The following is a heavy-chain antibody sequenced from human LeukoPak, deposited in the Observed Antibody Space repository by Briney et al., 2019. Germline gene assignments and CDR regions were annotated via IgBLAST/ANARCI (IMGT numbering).Heavy chain of an antibody. Sequence: SETLSLTCTVSGGSISSSSYYWGWIRQPPGKVLEWIVSIYYSGSTYYNPSLKSRVTISVDTSKNQFSLKLSSVTAADTAVYYCARPILGGYGGNSHAFDIWGQGTMVTVSS. CDR2: IYYSGST. J-gene: IGHJ3*02. D-gene: IGHD4-23*01. V-gene: IGHV4-39*01. CDR3: ARPILGGYGGNSHAFDI. CDR1: GGSISSSSYY.